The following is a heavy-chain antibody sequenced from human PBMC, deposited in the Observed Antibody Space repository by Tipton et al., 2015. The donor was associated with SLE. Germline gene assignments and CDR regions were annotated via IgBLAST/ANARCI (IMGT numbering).Heavy chain of an antibody. D-gene: IGHD3-3*01. CDR3: ARVRDDFWSGPFDY. CDR2: INPNSGAT. CDR1: GYSFIGSY. V-gene: IGHV1-2*02. J-gene: IGHJ4*02. Sequence: QLVQSGPEVKKPGASVRVSCKASGYSFIGSYIHWVRQAPGQGLEWMGWINPNSGATNYAQKFQGRVTVTTDMSISTAYMELNSLRSDDTAVYYCARVRDDFWSGPFDYWGQGTLVTVSS.